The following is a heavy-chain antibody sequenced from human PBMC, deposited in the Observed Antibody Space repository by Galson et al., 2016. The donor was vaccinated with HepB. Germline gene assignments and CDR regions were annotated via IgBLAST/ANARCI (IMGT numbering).Heavy chain of an antibody. D-gene: IGHD6-25*01. J-gene: IGHJ5*02. V-gene: IGHV3-49*03. Sequence: SLRLSCAASGFTFGDYAMSWLRQAPGKGLEWVGIIRSEAYGGTTEYAASVKGRFTISRDDSKSIAYLQMNSLKTEDTAVYYCTRVFSGYYAIANWFDPWGQGTLVTVSS. CDR1: GFTFGDYA. CDR2: IRSEAYGGTT. CDR3: TRVFSGYYAIANWFDP.